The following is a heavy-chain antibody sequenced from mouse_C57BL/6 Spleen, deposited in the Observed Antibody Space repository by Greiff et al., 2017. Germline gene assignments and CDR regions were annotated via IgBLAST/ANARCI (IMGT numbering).Heavy chain of an antibody. V-gene: IGHV5-15*04. CDR2: ISNLAYSI. Sequence: EVKVEESGGGLVQPGGSLKLSCAASGFTFSDYGMAWVRQAPRRGPEWVAFISNLAYSIYYADTVTGRFTISRENAKNTLYLEMSSLRSEDTAMYYCARSYDYDGAMDYWGQGTSVTVSS. CDR3: ARSYDYDGAMDY. CDR1: GFTFSDYG. D-gene: IGHD2-4*01. J-gene: IGHJ4*01.